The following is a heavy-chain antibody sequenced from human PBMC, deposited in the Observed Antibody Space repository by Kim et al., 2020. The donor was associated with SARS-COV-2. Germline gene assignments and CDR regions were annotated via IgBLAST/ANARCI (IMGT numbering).Heavy chain of an antibody. Sequence: QGRVTITRDTSASTAYMELSSLRSEDTAVYYCAREGRITMVRGVHNWFDPWGQGTLVTVSS. V-gene: IGHV1-3*01. D-gene: IGHD3-10*01. J-gene: IGHJ5*02. CDR3: AREGRITMVRGVHNWFDP.